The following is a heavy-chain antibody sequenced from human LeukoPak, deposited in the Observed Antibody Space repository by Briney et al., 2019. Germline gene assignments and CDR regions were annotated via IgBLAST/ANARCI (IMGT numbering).Heavy chain of an antibody. D-gene: IGHD6-19*01. J-gene: IGHJ4*02. Sequence: GGSLRLSCAASGFTFRSYWMSWVRQAPGTGLEWVANIKQDGSDRNYVTSVRGRFTISRDNAESSLYLQMNSLRAEDTAVYYCVRNLAVAGTCFDSWGQGTLVTVSS. CDR2: IKQDGSDR. V-gene: IGHV3-7*03. CDR1: GFTFRSYW. CDR3: VRNLAVAGTCFDS.